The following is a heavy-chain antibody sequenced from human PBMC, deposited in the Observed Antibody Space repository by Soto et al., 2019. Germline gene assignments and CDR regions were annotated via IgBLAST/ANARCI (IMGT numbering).Heavy chain of an antibody. CDR1: GYTFTSYD. V-gene: IGHV1-8*01. CDR3: TTKLNQNYDDVRGRYRNYGIDV. J-gene: IGHJ6*02. CDR2: MNPNSGNT. Sequence: QVQLVQSGAEVKKPGASVKVYCQASGYTFTSYDITWVRQATGKGLEWMGWMNPNSGNTGYAQKLQGRVTMTSNTSVSTAYNVLSSLRAEDTSVYYCTTKLNQNYDDVRGRYRNYGIDVWCQGTTVT. D-gene: IGHD3-16*02.